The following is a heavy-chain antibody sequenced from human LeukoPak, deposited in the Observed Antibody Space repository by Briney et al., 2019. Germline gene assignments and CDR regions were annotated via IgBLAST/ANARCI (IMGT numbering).Heavy chain of an antibody. D-gene: IGHD3-16*01. V-gene: IGHV3-21*01. Sequence: GGSLRLSCAASGFTFSSYSVNWVRQAPGKGLEWVSSISTSSSYIYYADSVKGRFTISRDNAKNLLYLQMNSLRAEDTAVYHCARDRSTNSYAEYFFDYWGQGTLVTVSS. J-gene: IGHJ4*02. CDR2: ISTSSSYI. CDR1: GFTFSSYS. CDR3: ARDRSTNSYAEYFFDY.